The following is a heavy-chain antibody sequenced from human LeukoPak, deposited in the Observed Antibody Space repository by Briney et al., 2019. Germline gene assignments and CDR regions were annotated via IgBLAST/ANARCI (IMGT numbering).Heavy chain of an antibody. J-gene: IGHJ4*02. D-gene: IGHD4-17*01. CDR1: GFTFSSYG. CDR2: ISSSSSYI. V-gene: IGHV3-21*01. CDR3: ARDLAVTTGIGY. Sequence: GGSLRLSCAASGFTFSSYGMNWVRQAPGKGLEWVSSISSSSSYIYYADSVKGRFTISRDNAKNSLYLQMNSLRAEDTAVYYCARDLAVTTGIGYWGQGTLVTVSS.